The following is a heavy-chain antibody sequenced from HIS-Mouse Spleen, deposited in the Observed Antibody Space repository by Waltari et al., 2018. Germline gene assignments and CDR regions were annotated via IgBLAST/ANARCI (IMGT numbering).Heavy chain of an antibody. V-gene: IGHV4-39*01. CDR3: AYGDYFDY. CDR2: IYYSGST. Sequence: QLQLQESGPGLVKPSDPLSLTCTVPGGLCSSSSYYWGGIRQSPWKGLEWIGSIYYSGSTYYNPSLKSRVTISVDTSKNQFSLKLSSVTAADTAVYYCAYGDYFDYWGQGTLVTVSS. D-gene: IGHD4-17*01. CDR1: GGLCSSSSYY. J-gene: IGHJ4*02.